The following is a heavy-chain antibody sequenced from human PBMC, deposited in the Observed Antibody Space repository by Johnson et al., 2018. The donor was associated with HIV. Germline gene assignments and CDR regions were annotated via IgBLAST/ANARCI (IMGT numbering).Heavy chain of an antibody. CDR3: AKDQATRGAFDI. CDR2: INWNGGST. CDR1: GFTFDDYG. Sequence: DVQLVESGGGLVQPGGSLRLSCAASGFTFDDYGMSWVRQAPGKGLEWVSGINWNGGSTGYADSVKGRFTISRDNAKNSLYLQMNSLRAEDTAVYYCAKDQATRGAFDIWGQGTMVTVSS. V-gene: IGHV3-20*04. D-gene: IGHD1-26*01. J-gene: IGHJ3*02.